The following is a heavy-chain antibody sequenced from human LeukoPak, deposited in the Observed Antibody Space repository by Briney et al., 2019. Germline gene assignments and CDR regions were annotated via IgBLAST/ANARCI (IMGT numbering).Heavy chain of an antibody. CDR2: INPKSGGT. Sequence: ASVKVSCKASGFTFTGYYMHWVRQAPGQGLEGMGWINPKSGGTNYAQKFQGRVTMTRDTSISTAYMELSRLRSDDTAVYYCARSGPSGSYRLFDYWGQGTLVTVSS. V-gene: IGHV1-2*02. CDR3: ARSGPSGSYRLFDY. J-gene: IGHJ4*02. D-gene: IGHD1-26*01. CDR1: GFTFTGYY.